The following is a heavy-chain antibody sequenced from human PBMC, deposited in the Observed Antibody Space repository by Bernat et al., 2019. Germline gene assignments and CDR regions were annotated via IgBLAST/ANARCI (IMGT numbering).Heavy chain of an antibody. V-gene: IGHV5-51*01. CDR2: IYAGDSDT. CDR1: GNSFTSYW. CDR3: ARRRTSDWDFDY. Sequence: EVQLVQSGAEVKKPGESLKISCKCSGNSFTSYWLAWVRQMPGKGLEWMGIIYAGDSDTRYSPSFQGKVTIAADKSNRTAYLQRNSLKASDTAVYYSARRRTSDWDFDYWGQGTLVTVSS. D-gene: IGHD6-19*01. J-gene: IGHJ4*02.